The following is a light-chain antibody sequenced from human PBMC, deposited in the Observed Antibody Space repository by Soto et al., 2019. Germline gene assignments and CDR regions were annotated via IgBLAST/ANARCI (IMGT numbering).Light chain of an antibody. CDR1: ESVGSN. Sequence: EIVLTQSPATLSLSPGERATLSCRASESVGSNVAWYQQKVGQAPRLLIFGASTRATGVPARFSGTGSATEFTLTISSLQSEDFAVYYCQQYDNWPPWTFGQGTKV. J-gene: IGKJ1*01. CDR2: GAS. CDR3: QQYDNWPPWT. V-gene: IGKV3-15*01.